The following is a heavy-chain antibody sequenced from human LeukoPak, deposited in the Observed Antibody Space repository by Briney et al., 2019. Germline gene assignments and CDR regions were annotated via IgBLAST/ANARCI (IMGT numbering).Heavy chain of an antibody. CDR2: ISAYNGNT. D-gene: IGHD5-24*01. J-gene: IGHJ4*02. CDR3: ARDRGEMATTYVDY. CDR1: GYTFTSYG. Sequence: ASVKVSCKXSGYTFTSYGISWVRQAPRQGLEWMGWISAYNGNTNYAQKLQGRVTMTTDTSTSTAYMELRSLRSDDTAVYYCARDRGEMATTYVDYWGQGTLVTVSS. V-gene: IGHV1-18*01.